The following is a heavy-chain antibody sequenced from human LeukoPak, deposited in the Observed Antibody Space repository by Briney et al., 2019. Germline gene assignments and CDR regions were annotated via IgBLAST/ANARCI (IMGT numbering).Heavy chain of an antibody. CDR2: IYYSGST. J-gene: IGHJ5*02. Sequence: PSETLFLTCIVSGGSISSGDYYWSWIRQPPGKGLEWIGYIYYSGSTYYNPSPKSRVTISVDTSKNQFSLKLSSVTAADTAVYYCARETLTTSRWFDPWGQGTLVTVSS. D-gene: IGHD4-17*01. V-gene: IGHV4-30-4*01. CDR3: ARETLTTSRWFDP. CDR1: GGSISSGDYY.